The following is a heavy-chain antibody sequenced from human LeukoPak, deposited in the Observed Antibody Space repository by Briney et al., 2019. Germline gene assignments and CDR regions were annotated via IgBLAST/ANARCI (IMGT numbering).Heavy chain of an antibody. V-gene: IGHV3-30*18. CDR1: GFTFSSYG. J-gene: IGHJ4*02. D-gene: IGHD2-15*01. CDR2: ISYDGSNK. CDR3: AKEGPVVAATTLDY. Sequence: GGSLRLSCAASGFTFSSYGMHWVRQAPGKGLEWVAVISYDGSNKYYADSVKGRFTISRDNSKNTLYLQMNSLRAEDTAVYYCAKEGPVVAATTLDYWGQGTLVTVSS.